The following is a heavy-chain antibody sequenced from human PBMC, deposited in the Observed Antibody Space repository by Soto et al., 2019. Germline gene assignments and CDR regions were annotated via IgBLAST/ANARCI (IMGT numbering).Heavy chain of an antibody. V-gene: IGHV4-4*07. CDR3: ARDQGVAAAGITWFDP. D-gene: IGHD6-13*01. Sequence: PSETLSLTCTVSGASMNSYHWSWIRQPAGKGLEWIGHIHSSGGTTYNPSPKSQVTMSVDTSKNQFSLRLMSLTAADTAVYYCARDQGVAAAGITWFDPWGQGSLVTVSS. CDR1: GASMNSYH. J-gene: IGHJ5*02. CDR2: IHSSGGT.